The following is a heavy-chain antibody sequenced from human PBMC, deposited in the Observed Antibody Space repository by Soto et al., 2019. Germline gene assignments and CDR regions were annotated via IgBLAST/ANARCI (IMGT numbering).Heavy chain of an antibody. CDR2: IDWDDDK. CDR3: ARITMVRGAPSGYYYYGMDV. V-gene: IGHV2-70*11. Sequence: GPTLVNPTQTLTLTCTFSGFSLSTSGMCVSWIRQPPGKALEWLARIDWDDDKYYSTSLKTRLTISKDTSKNQVVLTMTNMDPVDTATYYCARITMVRGAPSGYYYYGMDVWGQGTTVTVSS. CDR1: GFSLSTSGMC. D-gene: IGHD3-10*01. J-gene: IGHJ6*02.